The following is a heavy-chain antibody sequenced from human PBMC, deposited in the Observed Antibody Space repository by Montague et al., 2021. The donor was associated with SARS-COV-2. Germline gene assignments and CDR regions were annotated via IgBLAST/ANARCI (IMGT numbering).Heavy chain of an antibody. CDR2: IYYSGST. CDR3: ARHDRGSYYYYYGMDV. Sequence: ETLSLTCTVSGGSISSYYWSWIRQPPGKGLEWIGYIYYSGSTNYNPSLKSRVTISVDTSKNQFSLKLSSVTAADTAVYYCARHDRGSYYYYYGMDVWGQGTTVTVSS. CDR1: GGSISSYY. V-gene: IGHV4-59*08. D-gene: IGHD1-26*01. J-gene: IGHJ6*02.